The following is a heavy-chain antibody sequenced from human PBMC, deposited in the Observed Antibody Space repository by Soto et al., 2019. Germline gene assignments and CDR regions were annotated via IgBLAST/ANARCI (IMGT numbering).Heavy chain of an antibody. Sequence: SSETLSLTCAFSCGSISSGGSSWSWIRQPPGKGLEWIGYIYHSGSTYYNPSLKSRVTISVDRSKNQFSLKLSSVTAADTAVYYCARDPTPWGQGTLVTVSS. J-gene: IGHJ5*02. CDR1: CGSISSGGSS. V-gene: IGHV4-30-2*01. CDR2: IYHSGST. CDR3: ARDPTP.